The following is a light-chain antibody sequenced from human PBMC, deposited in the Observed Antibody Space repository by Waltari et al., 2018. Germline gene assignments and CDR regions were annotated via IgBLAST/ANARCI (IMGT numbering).Light chain of an antibody. CDR3: QQYNGSFHFT. CDR1: QSISTW. V-gene: IGKV1-5*03. CDR2: EAS. J-gene: IGKJ3*01. Sequence: DIQMTQAPSTLSASVGDRVTITCRASQSISTWLAWYQQKAGKAPKLLIYEASFLQSGVPSRFSGSGSGTEFILTINSLQPDDFATYYCQQYNGSFHFTFGPGTKVDF.